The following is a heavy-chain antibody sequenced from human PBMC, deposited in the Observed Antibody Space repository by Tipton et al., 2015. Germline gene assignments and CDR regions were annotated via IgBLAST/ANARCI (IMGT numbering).Heavy chain of an antibody. CDR1: GGSISSYY. Sequence: TLSLTCTVSGGSISSYYWSWIRQPPGKGLEWIGYIFYTGTAYYNSSLQSQVTISVDTSKNQFSLKLRSVTAADTAIYYCARSRVGDRIDYPDDAFDFWGQGTMVTVSS. D-gene: IGHD3-22*01. J-gene: IGHJ3*01. CDR3: ARSRVGDRIDYPDDAFDF. CDR2: IFYTGTA. V-gene: IGHV4-59*01.